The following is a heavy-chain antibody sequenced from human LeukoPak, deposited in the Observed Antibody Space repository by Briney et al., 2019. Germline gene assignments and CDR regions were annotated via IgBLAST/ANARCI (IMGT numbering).Heavy chain of an antibody. Sequence: GGSLRLSCAASGFTFSSYEMNWVRQAPGKGLEWVSYISSSGSTIYYADSVKGRFTISRDNAQNSLSLQMNSLRAEDTAVYYCARDLVRGGNFYFALDLWGQGTMVTVSS. D-gene: IGHD2-15*01. CDR2: ISSSGSTI. J-gene: IGHJ3*01. V-gene: IGHV3-48*03. CDR3: ARDLVRGGNFYFALDL. CDR1: GFTFSSYE.